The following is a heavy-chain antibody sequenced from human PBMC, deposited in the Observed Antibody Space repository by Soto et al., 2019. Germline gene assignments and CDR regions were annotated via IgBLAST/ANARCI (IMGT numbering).Heavy chain of an antibody. Sequence: SETLSLTCTVSCGSISSGGYYWSWIRQHPGKGLEWIGYIYYSGSTYYNPSLKSRVTISVNTSKNQFSLKLSSVTAADTAVYYCAREGINYFYYCGMDVWGQGTTVTVS. V-gene: IGHV4-31*03. CDR3: AREGINYFYYCGMDV. CDR1: CGSISSGGYY. D-gene: IGHD2-15*01. CDR2: IYYSGST. J-gene: IGHJ6*02.